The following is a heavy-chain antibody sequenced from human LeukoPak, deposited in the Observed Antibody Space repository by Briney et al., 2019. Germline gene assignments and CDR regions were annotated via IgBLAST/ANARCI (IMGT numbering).Heavy chain of an antibody. J-gene: IGHJ4*02. V-gene: IGHV3-9*01. D-gene: IGHD3-22*01. Sequence: GGSLRLSCAASGFTFDDYAMHWVRQAPGKGLEWVSGISWNSGSIGYADSVKGRFTISRDNAKNSLYLQMNSLRAEDTALYYCAEDEKRVRYYYDSSGYLTGSLDYWGRGTLVTVSS. CDR1: GFTFDDYA. CDR2: ISWNSGSI. CDR3: AEDEKRVRYYYDSSGYLTGSLDY.